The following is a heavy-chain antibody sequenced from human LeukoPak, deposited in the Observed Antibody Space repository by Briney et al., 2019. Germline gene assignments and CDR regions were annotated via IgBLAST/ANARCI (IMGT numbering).Heavy chain of an antibody. V-gene: IGHV1-24*01. CDR2: FDPEDGET. J-gene: IGHJ4*02. Sequence: ASVKVSCKVSGYTLTELSIHWVRQAPGKGLEWMGGFDPEDGETIYAQKFQGRVTMTEDTSTDTAYMELSSLRSEDTAVYYCATAWGGSYCSGGSCYWYWGQGTLVTVSS. CDR3: ATAWGGSYCSGGSCYWY. CDR1: GYTLTELS. D-gene: IGHD2-15*01.